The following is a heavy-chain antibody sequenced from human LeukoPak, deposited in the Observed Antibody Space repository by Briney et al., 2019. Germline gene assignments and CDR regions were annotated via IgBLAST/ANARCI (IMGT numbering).Heavy chain of an antibody. CDR3: VRDGGVSGYDLLDY. CDR1: GIALSPYW. CDR2: VNQDGSEA. D-gene: IGHD5-12*01. Sequence: PGGSLRLSCAASGIALSPYWWHWVRQAPGKGLEWVAQVNQDGSEAHYADSVKARFTISRDNAKSSVSLQMNSLRAEDTAVYYCVRDGGVSGYDLLDYWGQGTLVTVSS. J-gene: IGHJ4*02. V-gene: IGHV3-7*01.